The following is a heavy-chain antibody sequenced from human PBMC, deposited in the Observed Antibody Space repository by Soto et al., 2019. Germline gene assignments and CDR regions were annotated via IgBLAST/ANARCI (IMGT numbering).Heavy chain of an antibody. D-gene: IGHD6-13*01. CDR3: ARSLLDEYSSSWRSAYYGMDV. V-gene: IGHV1-2*02. CDR1: GFTFSAYY. CDR2: NNPNSGGT. Sequence: QVQLVQSGAEVKKPGASVKVSCKASGFTFSAYYIYWMRQAPGQGLEWIGWNNPNSGGTNNAQKFQGLATMTRYTSTSTVYMELSALISDDTAVYYCARSLLDEYSSSWRSAYYGMDVWGQGTTVTVSS. J-gene: IGHJ6*02.